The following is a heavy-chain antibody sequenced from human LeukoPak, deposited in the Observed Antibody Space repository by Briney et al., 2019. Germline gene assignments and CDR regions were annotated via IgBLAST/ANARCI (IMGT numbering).Heavy chain of an antibody. CDR3: AKDRRSMVVTPSWAFDI. V-gene: IGHV3-23*01. J-gene: IGHJ3*02. D-gene: IGHD4-23*01. CDR2: ISGSSSST. Sequence: GGSLRLSCAACGFTFSNYAMSWVRQAPGKGLEWVSAISGSSSSTYYADSVKGRFTISGDKSKNTLSLQLNSLRAEDTALYYCAKDRRSMVVTPSWAFDIWGQGTLVTVSS. CDR1: GFTFSNYA.